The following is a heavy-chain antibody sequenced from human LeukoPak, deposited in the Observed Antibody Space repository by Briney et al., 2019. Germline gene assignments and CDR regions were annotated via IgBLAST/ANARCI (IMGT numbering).Heavy chain of an antibody. CDR3: AREAPQDAYYGGYVERFDY. Sequence: WASVKVSCKASGYTFTSYGISWVRQAPGQGLEWMGWISAYNGNTNYAQKLQGRVTMTTDTSTSTAYMEPRSLRSDDTAVYYCAREAPQDAYYGGYVERFDYWGQGTLVTVSS. CDR1: GYTFTSYG. D-gene: IGHD4-17*01. V-gene: IGHV1-18*01. J-gene: IGHJ4*02. CDR2: ISAYNGNT.